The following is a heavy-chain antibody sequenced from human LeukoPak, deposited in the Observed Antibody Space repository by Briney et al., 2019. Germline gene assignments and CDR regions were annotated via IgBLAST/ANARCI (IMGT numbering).Heavy chain of an antibody. CDR2: IIPIFGTA. CDR1: GGTFSSHA. D-gene: IGHD3-10*01. Sequence: SVKVSCKASGGTFSSHAISWVRQAPGQGLEWMGGIIPIFGTANYAQKFQGRVTITADESTSTAYMELSSLRSEDTAVYYCASPSMVRGVDYYYYGMDVWGKGTTVTVSS. J-gene: IGHJ6*04. V-gene: IGHV1-69*01. CDR3: ASPSMVRGVDYYYYGMDV.